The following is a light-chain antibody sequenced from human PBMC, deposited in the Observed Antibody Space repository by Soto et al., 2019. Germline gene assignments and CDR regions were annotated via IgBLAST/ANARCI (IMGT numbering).Light chain of an antibody. V-gene: IGKV3-15*01. CDR2: GAS. CDR1: QSVSTH. CDR3: QQYYDWPPKYT. J-gene: IGKJ2*01. Sequence: EIVMTQSPATLSVSPGERVTLPCRASQSVSTHLAWYQQRPGQAPRLLIYGASTRATGVPGRFSGSGSGTEFTLTISSLQSDDFALYFCQQYYDWPPKYTFGQGTKLEIK.